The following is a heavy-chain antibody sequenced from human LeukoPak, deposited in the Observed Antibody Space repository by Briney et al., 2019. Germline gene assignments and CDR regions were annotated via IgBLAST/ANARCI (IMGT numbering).Heavy chain of an antibody. Sequence: SVNVSCKASGGIFSSYAISWVRQAPGQGLEWMGGIIPIFGTANYAQKFQGRVTITADESTSTAYMELSSLRSEDTAVYYCASNDIVVVPAAAYNWFDPRGQGTLVTVSS. CDR2: IIPIFGTA. J-gene: IGHJ5*02. V-gene: IGHV1-69*13. CDR3: ASNDIVVVPAAAYNWFDP. D-gene: IGHD2-2*01. CDR1: GGIFSSYA.